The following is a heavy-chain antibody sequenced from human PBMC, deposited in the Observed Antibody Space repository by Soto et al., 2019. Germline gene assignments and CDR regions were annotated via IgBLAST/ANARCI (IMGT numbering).Heavy chain of an antibody. CDR1: GFTFTSSG. CDR3: AYVGINVGY. V-gene: IGHV3-48*01. D-gene: IGHD7-27*01. Sequence: EVHLVESGGGLIQPGGSLRLSCAASGFTFTSSGVIWVRQAPGKGLEWLSYISGGGDIFYADSVKGRFIISRDNAKNSVYLQMSGLNVEDTAIYYCAYVGINVGYWGQGTLVTVSA. CDR2: ISGGGDI. J-gene: IGHJ4*02.